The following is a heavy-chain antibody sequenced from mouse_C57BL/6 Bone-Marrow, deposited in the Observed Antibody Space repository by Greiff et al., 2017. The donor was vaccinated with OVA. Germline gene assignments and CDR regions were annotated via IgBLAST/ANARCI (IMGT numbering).Heavy chain of an antibody. CDR3: TPINGSHSFDY. J-gene: IGHJ2*01. CDR1: GFTFSDAW. V-gene: IGHV6-6*01. D-gene: IGHD1-1*01. CDR2: IRNKANNHAT. Sequence: EVKLMESGGGLVQPGGSMKLSCAASGFTFSDAWMDWVRQSPEKGLEWVAEIRNKANNHATYYAESVKGRFTISRDDSKSSVYLQMYSSRAKDTGIYYGTPINGSHSFDYWGQGTTLTVSS.